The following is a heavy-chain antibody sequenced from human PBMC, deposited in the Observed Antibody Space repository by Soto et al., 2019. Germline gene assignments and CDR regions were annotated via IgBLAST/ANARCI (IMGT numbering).Heavy chain of an antibody. Sequence: GGSLSLSCAASGFPFSSYSMSWVRQAPGKGLEWVSAISGSGDSTFYADSVKGRFTISRDNSKNTLYLQMNSLRAEDTAVYYCAKRAWGTYYFDYWGQGTLVTVSS. CDR3: AKRAWGTYYFDY. CDR1: GFPFSSYS. CDR2: ISGSGDST. V-gene: IGHV3-23*01. J-gene: IGHJ4*02. D-gene: IGHD3-16*01.